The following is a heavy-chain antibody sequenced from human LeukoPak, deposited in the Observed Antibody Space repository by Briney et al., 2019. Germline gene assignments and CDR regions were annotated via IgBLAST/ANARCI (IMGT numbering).Heavy chain of an antibody. J-gene: IGHJ4*02. D-gene: IGHD1-26*01. Sequence: PGRSLRLSCTASGFTFGDYAMSWFRQAPGKGLEWVGFIRSKAYGGTTEYAASVKGRFTISRDDSKSIAYLQLNSLKTEDTAVYYCTRVPDDGSYSPNGVDYWGQGTLVTVSS. CDR2: IRSKAYGGTT. V-gene: IGHV3-49*03. CDR3: TRVPDDGSYSPNGVDY. CDR1: GFTFGDYA.